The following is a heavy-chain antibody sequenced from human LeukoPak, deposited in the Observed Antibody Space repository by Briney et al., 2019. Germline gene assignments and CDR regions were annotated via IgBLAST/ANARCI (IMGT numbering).Heavy chain of an antibody. Sequence: AGGSLRLSCAASGFTFSSYDMHWVRQATGKGLEWVSAIGTAGDTYYPGSVKGRFTISRENAKNSLYLQMNSLRAGDTAVYYCARDRKAPYYDILTGYSENYYYYGMDVWGQGTTVTVSS. CDR2: IGTAGDT. D-gene: IGHD3-9*01. V-gene: IGHV3-13*04. J-gene: IGHJ6*02. CDR1: GFTFSSYD. CDR3: ARDRKAPYYDILTGYSENYYYYGMDV.